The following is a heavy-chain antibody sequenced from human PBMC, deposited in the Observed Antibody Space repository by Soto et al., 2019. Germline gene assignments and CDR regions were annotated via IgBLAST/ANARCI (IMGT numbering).Heavy chain of an antibody. CDR2: ISNSGRT. Sequence: PSETLSLTCPVSGDSIHSDYYYCSCIRHPTGKGLEWIGYISNSGRTNYNPSIKSRVTISVDTSKNQFSLKLSSVTAADTAVYYCARAQIVAKPGYFDYWGQGTLVTVSS. CDR1: GDSIHSDYYY. D-gene: IGHD5-12*01. CDR3: ARAQIVAKPGYFDY. V-gene: IGHV4-61*01. J-gene: IGHJ4*02.